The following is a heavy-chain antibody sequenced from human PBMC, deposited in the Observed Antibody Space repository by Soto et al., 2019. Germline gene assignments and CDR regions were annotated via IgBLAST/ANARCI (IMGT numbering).Heavy chain of an antibody. D-gene: IGHD3-16*01. V-gene: IGHV3-30-3*01. CDR2: ISYDGVNK. J-gene: IGHJ4*02. CDR1: GFTFSSYA. Sequence: QVQLVESGGGVVQPGRSLRLSCAASGFTFSSYAMHWVRQAPGKGLDWVAVISYDGVNKYYADSVKGRFTISRDNSRNTLYLQMNSLRVEDTAVYHCARDGGSYWGQGTLVTVSS. CDR3: ARDGGSY.